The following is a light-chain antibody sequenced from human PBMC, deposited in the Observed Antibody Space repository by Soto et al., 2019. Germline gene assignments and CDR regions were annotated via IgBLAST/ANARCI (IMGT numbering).Light chain of an antibody. V-gene: IGKV3-20*01. CDR2: GAS. CDR3: QQYSSSPPT. Sequence: EIVLTQSPGTLSLSPGDRATLSCRASQSLSSRYLAWYRQKPGQAPRLLIYGASNRATGIPDRFSGSRSGTDFTLTISRLEPDDFAVYYCQQYSSSPPTFGGGPKVEIK. J-gene: IGKJ4*01. CDR1: QSLSSRY.